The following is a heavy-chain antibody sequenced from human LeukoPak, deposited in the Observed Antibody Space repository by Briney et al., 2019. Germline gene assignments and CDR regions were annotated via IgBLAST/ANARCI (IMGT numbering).Heavy chain of an antibody. CDR2: ISPDGSNI. CDR1: GFTLSDFW. Sequence: GGSLRLSWAASGFTLSDFWMNWVRQAPGEGPVWVSHISPDGSNIAYADSVKGRFTISRDSAKNTMYLQMNSLRVGDTAVYYCVRDGWGRTPYDSWGQGTLVTVSS. V-gene: IGHV3-74*01. CDR3: VRDGWGRTPYDS. J-gene: IGHJ4*02. D-gene: IGHD4-23*01.